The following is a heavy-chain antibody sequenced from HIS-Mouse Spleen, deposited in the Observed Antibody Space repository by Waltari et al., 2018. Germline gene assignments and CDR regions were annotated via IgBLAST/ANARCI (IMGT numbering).Heavy chain of an antibody. J-gene: IGHJ2*01. CDR3: AREIPYSSSWYDWYFDL. CDR1: GGSISSISYY. Sequence: QLQLQESGPGLVKPSETLSLTCTVPGGSISSISYYWGWVRQPPGKGLEWIGSIYYSGSTYDNPSLKSRVTISVDTPKNPFSLKLSSVTAADTAVYYCAREIPYSSSWYDWYFDLWGRGTLVTVSS. D-gene: IGHD6-13*01. CDR2: IYYSGST. V-gene: IGHV4-39*07.